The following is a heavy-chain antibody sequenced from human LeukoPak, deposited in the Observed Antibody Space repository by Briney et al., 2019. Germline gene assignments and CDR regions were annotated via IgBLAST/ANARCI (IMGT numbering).Heavy chain of an antibody. J-gene: IGHJ4*02. CDR2: VKQDGSEK. V-gene: IGHV3-7*01. Sequence: GGSLRLSCAASGFTFSTYWMTWVRQAPGKGLEWVAKVKQDGSEKYYVDSVKGRFTISRDNAKNSLSLQMDSLRVEDTAVYFCARGDGYHRLWGLGTLVTVSS. CDR1: GFTFSTYW. CDR3: ARGDGYHRL. D-gene: IGHD5-24*01.